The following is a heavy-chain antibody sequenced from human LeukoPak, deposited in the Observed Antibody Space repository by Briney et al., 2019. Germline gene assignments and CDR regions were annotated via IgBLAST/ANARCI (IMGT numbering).Heavy chain of an antibody. V-gene: IGHV3-9*01. Sequence: GGSLRLSCAASGFTLDDYAMHWGRQAPGGGRGWVSGISWNSGSIGYADSVKGRFTISRDNAKNSLYLQMNSLRPEDTAVYYCARDFMWLVDYWGQGTLVTVSS. D-gene: IGHD6-19*01. CDR3: ARDFMWLVDY. J-gene: IGHJ4*02. CDR1: GFTLDDYA. CDR2: ISWNSGSI.